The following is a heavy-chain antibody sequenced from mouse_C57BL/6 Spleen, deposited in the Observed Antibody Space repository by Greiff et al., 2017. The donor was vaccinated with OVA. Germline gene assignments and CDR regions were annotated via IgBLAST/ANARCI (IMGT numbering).Heavy chain of an antibody. V-gene: IGHV1-64*01. CDR3: ADYYGSSYNWYFDV. CDR1: GYTFTSYW. J-gene: IGHJ1*03. CDR2: NHPNSGST. Sequence: QVHVKQPGAELVKPGASVKLSCKASGYTFTSYWMHWVKQRPGQGLEWIGMNHPNSGSTNYNEKFKSKATLTVDKSASTAYMQLSSLTSEDSAVYYCADYYGSSYNWYFDVWGTGTTVTVSS. D-gene: IGHD1-1*01.